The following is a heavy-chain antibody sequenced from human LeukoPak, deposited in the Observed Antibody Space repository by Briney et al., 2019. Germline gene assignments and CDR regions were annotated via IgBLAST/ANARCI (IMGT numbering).Heavy chain of an antibody. J-gene: IGHJ4*02. D-gene: IGHD3-10*01. CDR2: ISGSGGST. V-gene: IGHV3-23*01. Sequence: AGGSLRLSCAASGFTFSSYAMSWVRQAPGKGLEWVSAISGSGGSTYYADSVKGRFTISRDNSKNTLYLQMNSLRAEDTAVYYCARVARFGELFDYWGQGTLVTVSS. CDR1: GFTFSSYA. CDR3: ARVARFGELFDY.